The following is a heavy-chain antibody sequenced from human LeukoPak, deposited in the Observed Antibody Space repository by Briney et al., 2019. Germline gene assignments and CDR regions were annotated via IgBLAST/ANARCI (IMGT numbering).Heavy chain of an antibody. CDR1: GFTVSSYS. Sequence: GGSLRLSCVASGFTVSSYSMNWVRQAPGKGLEWVSYISSGSRAVSYADSVKGRFTISRDNAKNSLYLQMNSLRADDTAVYYCSRDPPTANPAFDIWGQGTMVTVSS. D-gene: IGHD4-17*01. CDR2: ISSGSRAV. J-gene: IGHJ3*02. CDR3: SRDPPTANPAFDI. V-gene: IGHV3-48*01.